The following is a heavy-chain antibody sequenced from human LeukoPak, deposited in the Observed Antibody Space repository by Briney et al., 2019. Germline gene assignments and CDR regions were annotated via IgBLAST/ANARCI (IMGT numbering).Heavy chain of an antibody. D-gene: IGHD3-22*01. CDR1: GGTFSSYT. CDR3: ASWGDSSGYHDY. V-gene: IGHV1-69*02. Sequence: SVKVSFKASGGTFSSYTISWVRQAPGQGLEWMGRIIPILGIANYAQKFQGRVTITADKSTSTAYMELSSLRSEDTAVYYCASWGDSSGYHDYWGQGTLVTVSS. CDR2: IIPILGIA. J-gene: IGHJ4*02.